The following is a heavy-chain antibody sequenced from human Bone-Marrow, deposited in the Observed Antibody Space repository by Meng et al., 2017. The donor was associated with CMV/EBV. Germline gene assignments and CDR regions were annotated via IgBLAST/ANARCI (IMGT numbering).Heavy chain of an antibody. CDR3: ARARRDYDSSGYYNRDEYYSDY. Sequence: GESLKISCAASGFTVSSNYMSWVRQAPGKGLEWVSVIYSGGSTYYADSVKGRFTISRDNSKNTLYLQMNSLRAEDTAVYYCARARRDYDSSGYYNRDEYYSDYWGQGKLVNVDS. CDR1: GFTVSSNY. D-gene: IGHD3-22*01. CDR2: IYSGGST. J-gene: IGHJ4*02. V-gene: IGHV3-53*01.